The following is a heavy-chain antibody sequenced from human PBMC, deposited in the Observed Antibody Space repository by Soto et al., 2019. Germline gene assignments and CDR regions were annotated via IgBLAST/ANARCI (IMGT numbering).Heavy chain of an antibody. CDR1: GETFTGYY. CDR2: INPNSGGT. J-gene: IGHJ6*02. D-gene: IGHD3-3*01. V-gene: IGHV1-2*02. Sequence: ASAKVCCTSSGETFTGYYIHRVRQAPGQGLEWMGWINPNSGGTNYAQKFQGRVTMTRDTSISTAYMELSRLRSDDTAVYYCARFEVAKIYGMDVWGQGTTVNVS. CDR3: ARFEVAKIYGMDV.